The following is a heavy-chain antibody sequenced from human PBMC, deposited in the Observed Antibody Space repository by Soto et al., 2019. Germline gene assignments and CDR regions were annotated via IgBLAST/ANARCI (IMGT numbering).Heavy chain of an antibody. CDR3: ASSGVSGSYRPFDY. J-gene: IGHJ4*02. CDR1: GGSFSGYY. D-gene: IGHD1-26*01. CDR2: INHSGST. Sequence: QVQLQQWGAGLLKPSETLSLTCAVSGGSFSGYYWSWIRQPPGKGLEWIGEINHSGSTNYNPSLKSRVTISVDTSKNQFSLKLSSVTAADTAVYYCASSGVSGSYRPFDYWGQGTLVTVSS. V-gene: IGHV4-34*01.